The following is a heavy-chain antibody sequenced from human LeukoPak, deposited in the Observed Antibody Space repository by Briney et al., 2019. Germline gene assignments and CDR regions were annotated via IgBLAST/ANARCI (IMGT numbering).Heavy chain of an antibody. Sequence: GGSLRLSCVASGFTLRSYVMNWVRQTPGKGLEWVSSISGSGDSTFYADSVKGRFSISRDNSKNTLYLQVNGLKTEDTAVYYCAKDRLLNCRGDCYIFDYWGQGTVVTVSS. CDR3: AKDRLLNCRGDCYIFDY. CDR1: GFTLRSYV. D-gene: IGHD2-21*02. J-gene: IGHJ4*02. CDR2: ISGSGDST. V-gene: IGHV3-23*01.